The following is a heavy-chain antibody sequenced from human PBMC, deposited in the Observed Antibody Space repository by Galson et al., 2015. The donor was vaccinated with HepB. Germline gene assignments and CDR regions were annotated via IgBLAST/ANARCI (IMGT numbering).Heavy chain of an antibody. CDR2: INADNGNT. CDR3: ARLDSSRWYGYYFDY. D-gene: IGHD6-13*01. CDR1: GYTFTSYA. V-gene: IGHV1-3*01. J-gene: IGHJ4*02. Sequence: SVKVSCKASGYTFTSYALNWVRQAPGQRLEWMGWINADNGNTNYSQKFQGRVTITRDTSASTAYMELSSLRSEDTAVYYCARLDSSRWYGYYFDYWGQGTLVTVSS.